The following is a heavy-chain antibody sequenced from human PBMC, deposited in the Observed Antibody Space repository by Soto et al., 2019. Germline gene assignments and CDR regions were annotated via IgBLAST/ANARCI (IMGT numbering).Heavy chain of an antibody. D-gene: IGHD3-22*01. J-gene: IGHJ4*02. CDR3: ASYYYDSSGYYWDY. Sequence: GGSLRLSCAASGFTFSSYEMNWVRQAPGKGLEWVSYISSSGSTIYYADSVKGRLTISRDNAKNSLYLQMNSLRAEDTAVYYCASYYYDSSGYYWDYWGQGTLVTVSS. CDR1: GFTFSSYE. V-gene: IGHV3-48*03. CDR2: ISSSGSTI.